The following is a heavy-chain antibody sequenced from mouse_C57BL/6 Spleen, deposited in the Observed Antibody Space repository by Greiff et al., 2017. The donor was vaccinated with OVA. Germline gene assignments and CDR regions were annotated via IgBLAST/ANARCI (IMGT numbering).Heavy chain of an antibody. Sequence: VQLQQPGAELVKPGASVKMSCKASGYTFTSYWITWVKQRPGQGLEWIGDIYPGSGSTNYNEKFKSKATLTVDTSSSTAYMQLSSLTFEDAAVYYCARECSSGDGDYYAMDYWGQGTSVTVSS. D-gene: IGHD3-2*02. V-gene: IGHV1-55*01. CDR1: GYTFTSYW. CDR2: IYPGSGST. CDR3: ARECSSGDGDYYAMDY. J-gene: IGHJ4*01.